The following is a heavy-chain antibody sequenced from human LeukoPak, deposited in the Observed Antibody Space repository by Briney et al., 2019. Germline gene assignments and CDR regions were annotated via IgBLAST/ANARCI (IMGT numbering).Heavy chain of an antibody. J-gene: IGHJ4*02. D-gene: IGHD5-18*01. CDR3: ARNGYSYGSLDYFDY. Sequence: GGSLRLSCAASGFTFSSYAMSWVRQAPGKGLEWVAVISYAGSSKLYADSVKGRFTLSRDNSKNTLYLQMNSLSAEDTAVYYCARNGYSYGSLDYFDYWGQGTLVTVSS. CDR1: GFTFSSYA. CDR2: ISYAGSSK. V-gene: IGHV3-30*03.